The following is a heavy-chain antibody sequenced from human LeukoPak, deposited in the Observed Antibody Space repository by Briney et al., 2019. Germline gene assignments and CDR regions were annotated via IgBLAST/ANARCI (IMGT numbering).Heavy chain of an antibody. V-gene: IGHV1-2*02. D-gene: IGHD3-10*01. Sequence: ASVKVSCKASGYTFTGYYMHWVRQPPGQGLEWMGWIIPDSGDTNYAQKFQGRVTMTRDTSVSTAHMELSRLRSDDTAVYFCARGQGGSGSYFFDYWGQGTLVTVSS. J-gene: IGHJ4*02. CDR3: ARGQGGSGSYFFDY. CDR1: GYTFTGYY. CDR2: IIPDSGDT.